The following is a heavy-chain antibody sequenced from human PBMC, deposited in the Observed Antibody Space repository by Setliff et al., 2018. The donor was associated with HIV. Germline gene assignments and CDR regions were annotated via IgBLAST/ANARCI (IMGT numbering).Heavy chain of an antibody. J-gene: IGHJ4*02. CDR3: AKLAPSYSSGKDDF. CDR1: GFTFINYA. Sequence: GGSLRLSCVASGFTFINYAMSWVRQAPGKGLEWVSAIVGGASSTVYADSVKGRFTISRDNSKNTLYLQMNSLRPEDTAIYYCAKLAPSYSSGKDDFWGQGTLVTVS. V-gene: IGHV3-23*01. CDR2: IVGGASST. D-gene: IGHD6-19*01.